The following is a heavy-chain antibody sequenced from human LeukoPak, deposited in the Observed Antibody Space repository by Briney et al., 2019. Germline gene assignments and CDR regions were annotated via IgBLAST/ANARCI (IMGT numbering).Heavy chain of an antibody. CDR1: GFTFSSYA. V-gene: IGHV3-23*01. D-gene: IGHD2-2*02. CDR2: ISGSGGST. CDR3: AKDYCSSTSCYMCDY. Sequence: GGSLRLSCAASGFTFSSYAMSWVRQAPGKGLEWVSAISGSGGSTYYADSVKGRFTISRDNSKNTLYLQMNSLRAEDTAVYYCAKDYCSSTSCYMCDYWGQGTLVTVSS. J-gene: IGHJ4*02.